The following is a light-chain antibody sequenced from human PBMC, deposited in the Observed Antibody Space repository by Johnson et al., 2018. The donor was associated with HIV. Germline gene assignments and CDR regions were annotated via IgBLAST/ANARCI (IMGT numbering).Light chain of an antibody. Sequence: QSVLTQPPSVSAAPVQKVTISCSGSSSNIGNNFVSWYQQLPGTAPKLLIYENNKRPSGIPDRFSGSKSGTSATLGITGLQTGDEADYYCGTWDSSLTASYVFGTGTKVTVL. CDR2: ENN. CDR1: SSNIGNNF. CDR3: GTWDSSLTASYV. V-gene: IGLV1-51*02. J-gene: IGLJ1*01.